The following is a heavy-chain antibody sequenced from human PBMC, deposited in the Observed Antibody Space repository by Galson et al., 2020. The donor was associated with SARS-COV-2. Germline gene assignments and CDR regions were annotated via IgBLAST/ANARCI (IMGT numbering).Heavy chain of an antibody. CDR1: GYTYSTSW. D-gene: IGHD5-12*01. Sequence: GESLKISCKGSGYTYSTSWIAWVRQMPGKGLEWMGIIYPDDSDTRYSPSFQDPVTISADKSIRTAYLQWSRLRASDTAMYYCARQKYSDTWSTGDVFDLWGQGTRVIVSS. V-gene: IGHV5-51*01. J-gene: IGHJ3*01. CDR2: IYPDDSDT. CDR3: ARQKYSDTWSTGDVFDL.